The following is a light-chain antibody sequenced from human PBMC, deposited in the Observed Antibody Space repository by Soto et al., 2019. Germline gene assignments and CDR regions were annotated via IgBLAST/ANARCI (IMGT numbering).Light chain of an antibody. CDR1: QTISSY. V-gene: IGKV1-39*01. CDR3: QQSYSTPYT. CDR2: CAF. J-gene: IGKJ2*01. Sequence: DIQMTQSPSSLSASVGDRVTITCRASQTISSYLNWYQQKEGKAPRLLIYCAFSLQSGVPSRFSGSGSGTDFTLAINTLQPEDFATYYCQQSYSTPYTFGQGTKLEIK.